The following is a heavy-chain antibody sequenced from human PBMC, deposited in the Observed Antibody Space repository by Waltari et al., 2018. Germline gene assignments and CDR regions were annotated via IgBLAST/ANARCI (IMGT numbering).Heavy chain of an antibody. J-gene: IGHJ4*02. CDR1: GYTFTGYY. V-gene: IGHV1-2*06. CDR2: INPNSGGT. Sequence: KPGASVKVSCKASGYTFTGYYMHWVRQAPGQGLEWMGRINPNSGGTNYAQKFQGRVTMTRDTSISTAYMELSRLRSDDTAVYYCARDAPLGVTPGYWGQGTLVTVSS. CDR3: ARDAPLGVTPGY. D-gene: IGHD3-16*01.